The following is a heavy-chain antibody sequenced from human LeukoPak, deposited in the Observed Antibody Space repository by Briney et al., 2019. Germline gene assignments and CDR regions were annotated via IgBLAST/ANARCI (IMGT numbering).Heavy chain of an antibody. J-gene: IGHJ3*02. CDR2: IRYDGSNK. CDR3: AKDYYDFWSGYYLDAFDI. D-gene: IGHD3-3*01. Sequence: GGSLRLSCAASGFTFSSYGMHWVRQAPGKGLEWVAFIRYDGSNKYYADSVKGRFTISRDNSKNTLHLQMNSLRAEDTAVYYCAKDYYDFWSGYYLDAFDIWGQGTMVTVSS. V-gene: IGHV3-30*02. CDR1: GFTFSSYG.